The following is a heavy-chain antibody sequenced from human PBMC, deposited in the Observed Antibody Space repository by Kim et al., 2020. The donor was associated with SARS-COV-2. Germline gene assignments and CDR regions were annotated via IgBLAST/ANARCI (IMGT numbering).Heavy chain of an antibody. V-gene: IGHV4-4*09. Sequence: SETLSLTCTVSGGSISTYRWTWIRQPPGKGLEWIGYINNSGNTNYSPSLKSRITMSVESSKNQFSLKMTSVTAADTAIYYCARLNSSYNYNDEFYYALDV. CDR3: ARLNSSYNYNDEFYYALDV. J-gene: IGHJ6*01. CDR1: GGSISTYR. D-gene: IGHD1-20*01. CDR2: INNSGNT.